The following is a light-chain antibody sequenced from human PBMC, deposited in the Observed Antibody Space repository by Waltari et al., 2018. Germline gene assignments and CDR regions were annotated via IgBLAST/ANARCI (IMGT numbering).Light chain of an antibody. CDR1: RSDGGGYNY. Sequence: QSALTQPASVSGSPGQSITISCTGTRSDGGGYNYGSLYQQHPGKAPKLMIYDVSCRPSGVSNRFSGSKSGNTASLTISGLQAEDEAHYYCSSYTSSNTGVFGGGTKLTVL. CDR3: SSYTSSNTGV. J-gene: IGLJ3*02. V-gene: IGLV2-14*01. CDR2: DVS.